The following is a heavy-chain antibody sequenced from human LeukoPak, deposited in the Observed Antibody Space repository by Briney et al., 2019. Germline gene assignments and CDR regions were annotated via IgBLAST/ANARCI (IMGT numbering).Heavy chain of an antibody. V-gene: IGHV3-23*01. CDR3: AKKAHSSTWSNFDY. D-gene: IGHD6-13*01. Sequence: GGSLRLSCAASGLTFSSYAMAWVRQAPGKGLEWVSAISGNGDSTYYAGSVKGRFTISRDNSKNTLYLQMNSLRAEDTAVYYCAKKAHSSTWSNFDYWSQGTLVTVSS. CDR1: GLTFSSYA. CDR2: ISGNGDST. J-gene: IGHJ4*02.